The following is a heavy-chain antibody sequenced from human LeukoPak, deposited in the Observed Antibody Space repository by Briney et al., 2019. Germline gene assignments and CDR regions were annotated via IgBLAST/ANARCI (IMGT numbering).Heavy chain of an antibody. CDR3: ARDSPYDFWSGYYPRGNRFDP. CDR2: IIPILGIA. CDR1: GGTFSSYA. J-gene: IGHJ5*02. Sequence: ASVKVSCKASGGTFSSYAISWVRQAPGQGLEWMGRIIPILGIANYAQKFQGRVTITADKSTSTAYMELNSLRSEDTAVYYCARDSPYDFWSGYYPRGNRFDPWGQGTLVTVSS. V-gene: IGHV1-69*04. D-gene: IGHD3-3*01.